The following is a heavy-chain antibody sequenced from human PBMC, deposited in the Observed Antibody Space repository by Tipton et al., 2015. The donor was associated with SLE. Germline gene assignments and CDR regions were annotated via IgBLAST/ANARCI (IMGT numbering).Heavy chain of an antibody. V-gene: IGHV3-66*01. CDR2: IDADGTT. J-gene: IGHJ4*02. CDR1: GLTIRGNY. Sequence: GSLRLSCVLSGLTIRGNYMSWVRHTPGKGLEWVSFIDADGTTYYADSEKDRFIISRDNPKNTVYLQMNSLRAEDTAVYHCARDVITVADDWDGFLTSDSWSQGALVTVSS. D-gene: IGHD3-9*01. CDR3: ARDVITVADDWDGFLTSDS.